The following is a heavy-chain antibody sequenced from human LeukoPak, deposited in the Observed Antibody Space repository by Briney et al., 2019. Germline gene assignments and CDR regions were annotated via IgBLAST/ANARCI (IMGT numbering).Heavy chain of an antibody. CDR1: GGTFSSYA. Sequence: SVKVSCKASGGTFSSYAISWVRQAPGQGLEWMGGIIPIFGTANYAQKFQGRVTITADESTSTAYMELSSLRSEDTAVYYCAREGANYYGSGSYPEDYMDVWGKGTTVTISS. CDR2: IIPIFGTA. V-gene: IGHV1-69*13. CDR3: AREGANYYGSGSYPEDYMDV. D-gene: IGHD3-10*01. J-gene: IGHJ6*03.